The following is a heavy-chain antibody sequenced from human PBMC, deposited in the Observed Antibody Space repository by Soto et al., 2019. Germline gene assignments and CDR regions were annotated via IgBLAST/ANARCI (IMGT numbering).Heavy chain of an antibody. J-gene: IGHJ4*02. V-gene: IGHV4-31*03. Sequence: QVQLQESGPGLVKPSQTLSLTCTVSGGSISSGGYYWSWIRQHPGKGLEWIGYIYYSGSTYYNPSLKSRVTISVDSSKNQFSLKLNSVTAADTAVYYCARSSTSANYFDYWCQGTLVTVSS. CDR1: GGSISSGGYY. D-gene: IGHD2-2*01. CDR3: ARSSTSANYFDY. CDR2: IYYSGST.